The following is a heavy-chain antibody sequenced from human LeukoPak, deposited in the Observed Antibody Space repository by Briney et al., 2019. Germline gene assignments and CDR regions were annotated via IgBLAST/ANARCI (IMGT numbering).Heavy chain of an antibody. J-gene: IGHJ3*02. CDR2: INWNGGNT. V-gene: IGHV3-20*04. D-gene: IGHD2/OR15-2a*01. Sequence: GGSLRLSCAASGFTFDDYGMNWVRQAPGKGLEWVSGINWNGGNTAYADSVKGRFTISRDNAKNSLYLQMNSLRAEDTAVYYCARVSVLYAFDIWGQGTMVTVSS. CDR3: ARVSVLYAFDI. CDR1: GFTFDDYG.